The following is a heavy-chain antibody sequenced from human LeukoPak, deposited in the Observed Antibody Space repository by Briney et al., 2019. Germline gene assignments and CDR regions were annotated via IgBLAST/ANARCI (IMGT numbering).Heavy chain of an antibody. Sequence: GGSLRLSCAASGFTFSSYEMNWVRQAPGKGLEWVSYISSSGSTIYYADSVKGRFTISRDKAKNSLYLQMNSLRAEDTAVYYCARATQDYGDYGGAFDIWGQGTMATVSS. D-gene: IGHD4-17*01. CDR1: GFTFSSYE. V-gene: IGHV3-48*03. J-gene: IGHJ3*02. CDR2: ISSSGSTI. CDR3: ARATQDYGDYGGAFDI.